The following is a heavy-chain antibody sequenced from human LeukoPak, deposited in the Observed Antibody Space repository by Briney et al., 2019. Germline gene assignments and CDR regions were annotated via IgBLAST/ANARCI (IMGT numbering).Heavy chain of an antibody. CDR2: IYYSGST. CDR1: GGSISSYY. J-gene: IGHJ3*02. Sequence: PSETLSLTCTVSGGSISSYYWSWIRQPPGKGLEWIGYIYYSGSTNYNPSLKSRVTISVDTSKNQFSLKLSSVTAADTAVYYCARLAAAGSRAEAFDIWGQGTMVTVSS. D-gene: IGHD6-13*01. CDR3: ARLAAAGSRAEAFDI. V-gene: IGHV4-59*01.